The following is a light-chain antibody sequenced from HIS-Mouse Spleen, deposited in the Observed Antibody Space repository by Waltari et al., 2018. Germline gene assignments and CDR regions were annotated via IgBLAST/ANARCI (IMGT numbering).Light chain of an antibody. J-gene: IGLJ1*01. CDR2: RNN. CDR3: AAWDDSLSGYV. CDR1: SSNIGSNY. Sequence: QSVLTQPPSASGTPGQGVTISCSGTSSNIGSNYVSWYPQLPGTAPKPLIYRNNQRPSGVPDRCSGSKSGTSASLAISGLRSEDEADYYCAAWDDSLSGYVFGTGTKVTVL. V-gene: IGLV1-47*01.